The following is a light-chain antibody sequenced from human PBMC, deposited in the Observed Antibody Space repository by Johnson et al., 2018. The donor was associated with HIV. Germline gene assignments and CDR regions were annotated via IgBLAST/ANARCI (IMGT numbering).Light chain of an antibody. CDR2: ENN. CDR3: GTWDSGLSAGGV. J-gene: IGLJ1*01. V-gene: IGLV1-51*02. CDR1: SSNIGNYF. Sequence: QSVLTQPPSVSAAPVQKVTISCSGTSSNIGNYFVCWYQQLPGAAPRLLIYENNQRPSGIPDRFSGSKSGTSATLGITGLQTGDEADYYCGTWDSGLSAGGVFGTGTKVTVL.